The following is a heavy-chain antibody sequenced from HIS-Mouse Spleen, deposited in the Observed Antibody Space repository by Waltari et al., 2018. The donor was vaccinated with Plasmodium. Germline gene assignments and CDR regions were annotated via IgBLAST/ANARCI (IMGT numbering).Heavy chain of an antibody. J-gene: IGHJ4*02. CDR3: ARRGGSYYYFDY. Sequence: QLQLQASGPGLVKPSETLSLPCTVSGGSISSSSYYWGWIRQPPGKGLEWIGSIYYSGSTYYNPSLKSRVTISVDTSKNQFSLKLSSVTAADTAVYYCARRGGSYYYFDYWGQGTLVTVSS. V-gene: IGHV4-39*01. CDR1: GGSISSSSYY. D-gene: IGHD1-26*01. CDR2: IYYSGST.